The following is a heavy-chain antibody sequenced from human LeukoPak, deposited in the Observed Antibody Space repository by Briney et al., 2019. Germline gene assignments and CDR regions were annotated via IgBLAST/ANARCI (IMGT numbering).Heavy chain of an antibody. Sequence: ASVKVSCKASGYSFSGFFIHWVRQAPGQGLEWLGWISPNRDETNYAQKLQGRVTMTTDTSTSTAYMELRSLRSDDTAVYYCARQRIAARPGAIYFDYWGQGTLVTVSS. CDR3: ARQRIAARPGAIYFDY. CDR2: ISPNRDET. J-gene: IGHJ4*02. D-gene: IGHD6-6*01. V-gene: IGHV1-18*04. CDR1: GYSFSGFF.